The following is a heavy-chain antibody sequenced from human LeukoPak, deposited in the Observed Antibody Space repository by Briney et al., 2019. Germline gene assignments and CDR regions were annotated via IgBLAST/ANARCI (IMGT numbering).Heavy chain of an antibody. CDR1: GASVSGDPYY. J-gene: IGHJ5*02. Sequence: PSETLSLTCTVSGASVSGDPYYWGWIRQPPGKGLEWIGNIYYSGSTYYNASLQSRVTISIETSKNQFSLRLSSVTAADTAVYYCARAYSSSWYLNWFDPWGPGTLVTVSS. CDR2: IYYSGST. V-gene: IGHV4-39*01. CDR3: ARAYSSSWYLNWFDP. D-gene: IGHD6-13*01.